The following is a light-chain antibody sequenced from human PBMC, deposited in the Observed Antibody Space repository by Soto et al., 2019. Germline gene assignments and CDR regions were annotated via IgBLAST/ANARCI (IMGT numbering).Light chain of an antibody. CDR3: QQCNNWPLT. V-gene: IGKV3-11*01. CDR1: QTVRSL. CDR2: VAS. Sequence: EIVLTQSPGTLSLSPGERATLSCRASQTVRSLLAWYQQKPGQAPRLLIYVASNRATGIPARFSGSGSGTDFTLTISSLEPEDFAVYYCQQCNNWPLTFGGGTKVEIK. J-gene: IGKJ4*01.